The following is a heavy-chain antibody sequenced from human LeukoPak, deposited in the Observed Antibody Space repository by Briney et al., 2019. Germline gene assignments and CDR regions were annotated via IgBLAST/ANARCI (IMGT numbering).Heavy chain of an antibody. V-gene: IGHV3-23*01. J-gene: IGHJ4*02. D-gene: IGHD1-26*01. CDR2: ITGSGGST. Sequence: VRQAPGKGLEWVSTITGSGGSTHYVDSVKGRFTISRDNSKNTLFLQMNSLRGEDTAVYFCARGARGGATNFDYWGQGALVTVSS. CDR3: ARGARGGATNFDY.